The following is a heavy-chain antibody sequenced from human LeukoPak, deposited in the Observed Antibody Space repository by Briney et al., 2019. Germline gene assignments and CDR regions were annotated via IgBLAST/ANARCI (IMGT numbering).Heavy chain of an antibody. CDR2: IDYDSSHI. D-gene: IGHD3-9*01. J-gene: IGHJ4*02. Sequence: PGGSLRLSCAASGFTFSTSAMNWFRQVPGKGLELVSSIDYDSSHIYYAASVRGRFTISRDNARDSVYLQMDSLRVEDTAVYYCTRDPLRYLRVGHYDYWGQGALVAVSS. V-gene: IGHV3-21*01. CDR1: GFTFSTSA. CDR3: TRDPLRYLRVGHYDY.